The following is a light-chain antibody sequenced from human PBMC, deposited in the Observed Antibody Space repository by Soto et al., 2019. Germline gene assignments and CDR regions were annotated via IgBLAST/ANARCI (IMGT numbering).Light chain of an antibody. CDR1: ESISIS. CDR2: NAC. Sequence: DIQMTQSPSTLSASVGDTVTITCRASESISISLAWYQQKPGKAPNLLINNACSFQIELPSRFSGSGCGTDFPLTITRLQHDDFGVYYCQQYKSPSTFGQGTKVDI. J-gene: IGKJ1*01. V-gene: IGKV1-5*03. CDR3: QQYKSPST.